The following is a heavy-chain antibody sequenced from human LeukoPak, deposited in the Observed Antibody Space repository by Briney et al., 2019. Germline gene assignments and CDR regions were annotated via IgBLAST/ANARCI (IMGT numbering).Heavy chain of an antibody. CDR1: GFTFNTYW. D-gene: IGHD3-10*01. Sequence: GGSLRLTCADSGFTFNTYWMSWVRQAPGRGLEWVANIKQDSSEKNYVDSVKGRFTISKDDANNSLFLQMNSLRAEDTAIYYCARDVYGSDIWGQGTMVIVSS. V-gene: IGHV3-7*01. CDR2: IKQDSSEK. CDR3: ARDVYGSDI. J-gene: IGHJ3*02.